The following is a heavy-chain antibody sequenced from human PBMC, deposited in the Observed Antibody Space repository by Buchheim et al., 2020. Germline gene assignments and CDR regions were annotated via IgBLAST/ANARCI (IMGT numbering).Heavy chain of an antibody. J-gene: IGHJ6*02. CDR2: ISYDGSNK. CDR3: AKDLIPVVVPAANGLYYYYGMDV. Sequence: QVQLVESGGGVVQPGRSLRLSCAASGFTFSSYGMHWVRQAPGKGLEWVAVISYDGSNKYYADSVKGRFTISRDNSKNTLYLQMNSLRAEDTAVYYCAKDLIPVVVPAANGLYYYYGMDVWGQGTT. V-gene: IGHV3-30*18. CDR1: GFTFSSYG. D-gene: IGHD2-2*01.